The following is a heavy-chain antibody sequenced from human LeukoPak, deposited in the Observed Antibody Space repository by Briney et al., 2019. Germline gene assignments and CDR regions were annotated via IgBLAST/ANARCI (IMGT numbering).Heavy chain of an antibody. CDR2: ISYSETRI. V-gene: IGHV3-30*01. Sequence: PGGSLRLSCAASGFNFNNHAMHWVRQAPGKGLEWVAVISYSETRIHYADSVKGRLTISRDNSKNTLFLQMDSLTADDTAVYYCAREQWLGVYGMDVWGQGTTVTVSS. D-gene: IGHD6-19*01. J-gene: IGHJ6*02. CDR3: AREQWLGVYGMDV. CDR1: GFNFNNHA.